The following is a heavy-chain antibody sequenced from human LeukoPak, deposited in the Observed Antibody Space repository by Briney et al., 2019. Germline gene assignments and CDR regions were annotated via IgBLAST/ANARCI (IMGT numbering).Heavy chain of an antibody. CDR3: ARDHSVEMATSDFDY. Sequence: GGSLRLSCAASGFTFSDYYMSWIRQAPGKGLEWVSYISSSGSTIYYADSVKGRFTISRDNAKNSLYLQMNSLRAEDTAVYYCARDHSVEMATSDFDYWGQGTLVTVSS. V-gene: IGHV3-11*04. J-gene: IGHJ4*02. CDR1: GFTFSDYY. CDR2: ISSSGSTI. D-gene: IGHD5-24*01.